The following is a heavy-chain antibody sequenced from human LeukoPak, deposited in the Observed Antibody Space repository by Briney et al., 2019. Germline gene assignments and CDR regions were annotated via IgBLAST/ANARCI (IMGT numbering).Heavy chain of an antibody. D-gene: IGHD6-19*01. CDR2: INPKSGGT. CDR3: ARGPRIAVVGTSY. CDR1: GYTFTGYY. J-gene: IGHJ4*02. V-gene: IGHV1-2*02. Sequence: ASVKVSCKASGYTFTGYYMHWVRQAPGQGLEWMGWINPKSGGTNYAQTFQGRVAMTRDTSISTAYMEVSRLRSGDTAIYYCARGPRIAVVGTSYWGQGTLVTVSS.